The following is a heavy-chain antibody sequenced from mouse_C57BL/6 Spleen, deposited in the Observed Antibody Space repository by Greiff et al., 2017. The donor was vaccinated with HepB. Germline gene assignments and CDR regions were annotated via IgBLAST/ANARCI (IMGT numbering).Heavy chain of an antibody. Sequence: QVQLQQPGAELVKPGASVKLSCKASGYTFTSYWMHWVKQRPGQGLEWIGMIHPNRGSTNYNEKFKCTATLTVDKSASTAYMQLSSLTSEDSAVYYCAREGLGGSWFAYWGQGTLVTVSA. D-gene: IGHD1-1*02. J-gene: IGHJ3*01. V-gene: IGHV1-64*01. CDR3: AREGLGGSWFAY. CDR2: IHPNRGST. CDR1: GYTFTSYW.